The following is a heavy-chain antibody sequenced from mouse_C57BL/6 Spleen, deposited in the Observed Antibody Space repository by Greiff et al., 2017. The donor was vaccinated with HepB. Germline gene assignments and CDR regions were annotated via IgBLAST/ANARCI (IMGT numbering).Heavy chain of an antibody. D-gene: IGHD2-4*01. Sequence: QVQLQQPGAELVRPGTSVKLSCKASGYTFTSYWMHWVKQRPGQGLEWIGVIDPSDSYTNYNQKFKGKATLTVDTSSSTAYMQLSSLTSEASAVYYCAPIYYDYDGEGFDYWGQGTTLTVSS. CDR3: APIYYDYDGEGFDY. V-gene: IGHV1-59*01. J-gene: IGHJ2*01. CDR2: IDPSDSYT. CDR1: GYTFTSYW.